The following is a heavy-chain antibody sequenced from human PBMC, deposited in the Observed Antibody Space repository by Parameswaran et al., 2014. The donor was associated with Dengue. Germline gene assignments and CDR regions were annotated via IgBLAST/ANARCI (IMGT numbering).Heavy chain of an antibody. CDR3: ARLSSTSSNYYYMDV. D-gene: IGHD2-2*01. CDR2: IYYSGST. Sequence: VRQMPGKGLEWIGSIYYSGSTYYNPSLKSRVTISVDTSKNQFSLKLSSVTAADTAVYYCARLSSTSSNYYYMDVWGKGTTVTVSS. V-gene: IGHV4-39*01. J-gene: IGHJ6*03.